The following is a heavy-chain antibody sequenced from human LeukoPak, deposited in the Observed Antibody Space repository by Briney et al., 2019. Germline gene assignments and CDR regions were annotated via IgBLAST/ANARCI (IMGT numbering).Heavy chain of an antibody. CDR3: ARGDNYGSGSYYLLYYYYGMDV. Sequence: GASVKVSCKASGYTFTSYGISWVRQAPGQGLEWMGWISAYNGNTNYAQKLQGRVTMTTDTSTSTAYMELRSLRSDDTAVYYCARGDNYGSGSYYLLYYYYGMDVWGQGTTVTVSS. J-gene: IGHJ6*02. CDR1: GYTFTSYG. D-gene: IGHD3-10*01. CDR2: ISAYNGNT. V-gene: IGHV1-18*01.